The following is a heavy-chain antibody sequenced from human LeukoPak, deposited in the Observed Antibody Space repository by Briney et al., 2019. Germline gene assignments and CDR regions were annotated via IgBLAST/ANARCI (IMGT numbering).Heavy chain of an antibody. V-gene: IGHV3-11*01. CDR3: ARDHGSITMIVVAPEYYFDY. CDR1: GFTFSDYY. Sequence: GGSLRLSCAASGFTFSDYYMSWLRQAPGKGLEWVSYISSSGSTIYYADSVKVRFTISRDNAKNSLYLQMNSLRAEDTAVYYCARDHGSITMIVVAPEYYFDYWGQGTLVTVSS. CDR2: ISSSGSTI. D-gene: IGHD3-22*01. J-gene: IGHJ4*02.